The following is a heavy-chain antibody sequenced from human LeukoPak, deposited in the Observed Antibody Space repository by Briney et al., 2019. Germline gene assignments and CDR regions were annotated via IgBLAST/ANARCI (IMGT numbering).Heavy chain of an antibody. CDR3: ASLLGVAVAGF. Sequence: PSETLSLTCTVSGGSISSSSYYWGWIRQPPGKGLEWIGSIYYSGSTYYNPSLKSRVTISVDTSKNQFSLKLSSVTAADTAAYYCASLLGVAVAGFWGQGTLVTVSS. CDR2: IYYSGST. D-gene: IGHD6-19*01. V-gene: IGHV4-39*07. J-gene: IGHJ4*02. CDR1: GGSISSSSYY.